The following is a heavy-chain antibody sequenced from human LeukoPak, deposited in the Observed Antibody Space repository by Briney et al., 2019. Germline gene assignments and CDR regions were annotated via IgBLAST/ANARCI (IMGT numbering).Heavy chain of an antibody. CDR3: ARLSYSNYNLIEY. CDR1: SGSIRSSSYY. Sequence: SETLSLTCTVSSGSIRSSSYYWGWIRQPPGEGLEWLGSIYYSGSTYYNPSLKSRVTISVDTSKNQFSLKLSSVTAADTAVYYCARLSYSNYNLIEYWGQGTLVTVSS. V-gene: IGHV4-39*01. D-gene: IGHD4-11*01. CDR2: IYYSGST. J-gene: IGHJ4*02.